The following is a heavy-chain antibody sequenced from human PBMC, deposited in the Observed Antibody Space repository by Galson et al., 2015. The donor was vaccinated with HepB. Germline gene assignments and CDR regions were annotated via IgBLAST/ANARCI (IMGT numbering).Heavy chain of an antibody. D-gene: IGHD3-10*01. CDR3: ARNQAHYYGSGSYLGAFDM. Sequence: SVKVSCKASGYSFISYGITWVRQAPGQGLEWMGWISGRNGNSKYAQNLQGRVTMTIVTSTSTAYMEVRSLRPDDTAIYYCARNQAHYYGSGSYLGAFDMWGQGTMVTVSS. CDR1: GYSFISYG. J-gene: IGHJ3*02. V-gene: IGHV1-18*01. CDR2: ISGRNGNS.